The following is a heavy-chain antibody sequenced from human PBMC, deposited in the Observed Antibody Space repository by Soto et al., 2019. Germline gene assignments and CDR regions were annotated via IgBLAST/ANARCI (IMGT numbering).Heavy chain of an antibody. D-gene: IGHD6-19*01. Sequence: EVQLLESGGGLVQPGGSLRLSCAASGFTFSSYAMSWVRQAPGKGLEWVSAISGSGGSTYYADSVKGRFTISRDNSKNTLYLQMNSLRAEDTAVYYCAKAGEYSSGWYSWFDPWGQGTLVTVSS. CDR1: GFTFSSYA. CDR2: ISGSGGST. V-gene: IGHV3-23*01. J-gene: IGHJ5*02. CDR3: AKAGEYSSGWYSWFDP.